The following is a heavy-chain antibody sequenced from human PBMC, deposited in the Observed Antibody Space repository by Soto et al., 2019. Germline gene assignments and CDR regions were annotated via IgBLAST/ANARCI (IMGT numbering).Heavy chain of an antibody. J-gene: IGHJ5*02. CDR2: IYYGGST. V-gene: IGHV4-39*01. D-gene: IGHD2-8*01. CDR3: ARQIVLMVYATMTNNWFDP. Sequence: SETLSLTCTVSGGSISSSSYYWGWIRQPPGKGLEWIGSIYYGGSTYYNPSLKSRVTISVDTSKNQFSLKLSSVTAADTAVYYCARQIVLMVYATMTNNWFDPWGQGTPVTVSS. CDR1: GGSISSSSYY.